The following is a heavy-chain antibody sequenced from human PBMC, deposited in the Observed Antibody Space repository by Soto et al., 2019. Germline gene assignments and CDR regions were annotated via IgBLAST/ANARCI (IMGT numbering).Heavy chain of an antibody. J-gene: IGHJ6*02. CDR3: ARRAYSPLHYYYYGMDV. CDR1: GGSVSSGSYY. CDR2: IYYSGST. Sequence: SETLSLTCTVSGGSVSSGSYYWSWIRQPPGKGLEWIGYIYYSGSTYYNPSLKSRVTISVDTSKNQFSLKLSSVTAADTAVYYCARRAYSPLHYYYYGMDVWGQGTTVTVSS. V-gene: IGHV4-61*01. D-gene: IGHD6-13*01.